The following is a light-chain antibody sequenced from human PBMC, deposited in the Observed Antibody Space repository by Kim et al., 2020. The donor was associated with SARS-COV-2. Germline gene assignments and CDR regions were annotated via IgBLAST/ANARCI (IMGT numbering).Light chain of an antibody. CDR3: QQYYSTPYT. Sequence: RATINCKSSQSVLYSSNNQNYLAWYQQKPGQPPKLLIYWASTREYGVPDRVSGSGSGTDFTLTISSLQAEDAAVYYCQQYYSTPYTFGQGTKLEI. CDR2: WAS. V-gene: IGKV4-1*01. J-gene: IGKJ2*01. CDR1: QSVLYSSNNQNY.